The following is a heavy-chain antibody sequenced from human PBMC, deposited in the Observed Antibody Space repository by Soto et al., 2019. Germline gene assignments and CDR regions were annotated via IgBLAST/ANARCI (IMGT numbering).Heavy chain of an antibody. Sequence: GGSLRLSCAASGFTFDDYSMHWVRQAPGKGLEWVSLISWDGRSTYYADSVKGRFTISRDNSKNSLYLQMNSLTTEGTAFYYCGKDGAVSDYTYLDYWGQGALVTVSS. D-gene: IGHD4-17*01. CDR2: ISWDGRST. CDR3: GKDGAVSDYTYLDY. J-gene: IGHJ4*02. V-gene: IGHV3-43*01. CDR1: GFTFDDYS.